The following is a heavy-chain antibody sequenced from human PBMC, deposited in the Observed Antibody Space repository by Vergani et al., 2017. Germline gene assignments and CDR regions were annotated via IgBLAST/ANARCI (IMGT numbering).Heavy chain of an antibody. D-gene: IGHD1-1*01. J-gene: IGHJ4*02. CDR2: IYPADSDT. CDR3: ARHTTYTDS. Sequence: EVALVQSGPEMRKPGESQKISCKGSEYSFGHYWIGWVRQMPGKALEWMGIIYPADSDTRYSPSCQGQVTISADKSISTAFLQWDSLKASDTALYYCARHTTYTDSWGQGTLVTVSS. CDR1: EYSFGHYW. V-gene: IGHV5-51*01.